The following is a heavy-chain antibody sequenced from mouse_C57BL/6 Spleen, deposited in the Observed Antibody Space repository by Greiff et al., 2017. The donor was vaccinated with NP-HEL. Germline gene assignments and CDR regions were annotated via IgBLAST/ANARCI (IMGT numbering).Heavy chain of an antibody. CDR3: TLHYYGSSYDWYFDV. J-gene: IGHJ1*03. CDR1: GFNIKDYY. CDR2: IDPEDGDT. Sequence: EVQLQQSGAELVRPGASVKLSCTASGFNIKDYYMHWVKQRPEQGLEWIGRIDPEDGDTEYAPKFQGKATMTADTSSNTAYLQLSSLTSEDTAVYYCTLHYYGSSYDWYFDVWGTGTTVTVSS. V-gene: IGHV14-1*01. D-gene: IGHD1-1*01.